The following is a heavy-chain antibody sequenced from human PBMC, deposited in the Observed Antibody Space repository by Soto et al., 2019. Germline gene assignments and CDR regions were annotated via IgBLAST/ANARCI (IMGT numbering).Heavy chain of an antibody. V-gene: IGHV1-69*01. D-gene: IGHD4-4*01. CDR2: IIPIVGTA. CDR1: GATFSSYA. J-gene: IGHJ6*02. CDR3: ARDGLAPGVTPGRSSLMDV. Sequence: QVQLVQSGAEVKKPGSSVKVSCKASGATFSSYAISWVRQAPGQGLEWMGGIIPIVGTANYAQKFQGRVTITADESTSTAYMELSSLRSEDTAVYYCARDGLAPGVTPGRSSLMDVWGQGTTVTVSS.